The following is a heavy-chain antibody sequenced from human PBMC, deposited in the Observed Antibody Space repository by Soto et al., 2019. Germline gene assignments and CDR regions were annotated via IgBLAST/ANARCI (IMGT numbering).Heavy chain of an antibody. Sequence: QVQLVQSGAEVRNPGASVKLSCKASGYTFNMYYMHWVRQAPGQGLEWMGVINPNGDTTTYAQRCQGRRTMTRDTSTSTVYMDLTSLRSEDTAVYYCAREGAAAARMFDNWGQGTLVTVSS. CDR2: INPNGDTT. CDR1: GYTFNMYY. CDR3: AREGAAAARMFDN. V-gene: IGHV1-46*02. J-gene: IGHJ4*02. D-gene: IGHD6-13*01.